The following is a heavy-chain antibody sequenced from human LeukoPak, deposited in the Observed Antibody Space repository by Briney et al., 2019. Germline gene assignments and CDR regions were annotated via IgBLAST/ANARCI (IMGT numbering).Heavy chain of an antibody. V-gene: IGHV3-7*01. Sequence: GRSLRLSCVVSGFTFNRAWMSWVRQAPGKGLEWVANIKEDGSEKYYVDSVKGRFTISRDIAKNSLYLQMNSLRAEDTAVYYCTRNQDWGQGTLVTVSS. CDR2: IKEDGSEK. J-gene: IGHJ4*02. CDR3: TRNQD. CDR1: GFTFNRAW.